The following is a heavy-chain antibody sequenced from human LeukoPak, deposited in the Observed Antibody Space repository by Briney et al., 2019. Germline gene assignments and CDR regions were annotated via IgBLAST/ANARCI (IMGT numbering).Heavy chain of an antibody. D-gene: IGHD1-14*01. CDR3: AKAEGGYYYYGMDV. Sequence: PGRSLRLSCAASGFTFSSYGMHWVRQAPGKGLEWVAVISYDGSNKYYADSVQGRFTISRDNSKSTLYLQMNSLRAEDTAVYYCAKAEGGYYYYGMDVWGQGTTVTVSS. CDR1: GFTFSSYG. J-gene: IGHJ6*02. V-gene: IGHV3-30*18. CDR2: ISYDGSNK.